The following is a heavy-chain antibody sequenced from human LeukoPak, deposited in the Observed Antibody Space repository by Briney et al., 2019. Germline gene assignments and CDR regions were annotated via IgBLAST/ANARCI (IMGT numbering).Heavy chain of an antibody. V-gene: IGHV3-21*05. CDR3: ARRLGGSSSPFDY. J-gene: IGHJ4*02. Sequence: GGSLRLSCPASAFTFSSYAMSWVRQAPGKGLEWVSYISSSSSYTNYADSVKGRFTISRDNAKNSLYLQMNSLRAEDTAVYYCARRLGGSSSPFDYWGQGTLVTVSS. D-gene: IGHD6-6*01. CDR1: AFTFSSYA. CDR2: ISSSSSYT.